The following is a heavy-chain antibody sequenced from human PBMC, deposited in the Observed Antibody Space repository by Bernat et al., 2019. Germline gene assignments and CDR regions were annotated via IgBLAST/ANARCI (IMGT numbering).Heavy chain of an antibody. V-gene: IGHV3-30-3*01. CDR1: GFTFSSYA. Sequence: QVQLVESGGGVVQPGRSLRLSCAASGFTFSSYAMHWVRQAPGKGLEWVAVISYDGSNKYYADSVKGRFTISRDNSKNTLYLQMNSLRAEDTAVYYCAKARSSGYGRRDAFDIWGQGTMVTVSS. CDR2: ISYDGSNK. D-gene: IGHD3-22*01. J-gene: IGHJ3*02. CDR3: AKARSSGYGRRDAFDI.